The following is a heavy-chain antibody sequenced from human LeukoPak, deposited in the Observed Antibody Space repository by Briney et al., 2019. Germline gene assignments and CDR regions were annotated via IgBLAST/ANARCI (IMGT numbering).Heavy chain of an antibody. CDR1: GYSISSGHY. CDR2: IYHSGIT. V-gene: IGHV4-38-2*02. Sequence: KPSETLSLTCTVSGYSISSGHYWGWIRQPPGKGLEWIGSIYHSGITYYNPSLKSRVSISVDTSKNQLSLKLSSVTAADTGVYYCASQGWFGEEDTAFDIWGQGTMVTVSS. CDR3: ASQGWFGEEDTAFDI. D-gene: IGHD3-10*01. J-gene: IGHJ3*02.